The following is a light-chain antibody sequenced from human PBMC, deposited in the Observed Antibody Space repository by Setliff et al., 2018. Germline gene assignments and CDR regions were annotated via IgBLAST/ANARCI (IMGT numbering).Light chain of an antibody. V-gene: IGLV2-14*03. CDR3: SSYSTRTSLEV. Sequence: PASVSGSPGQSITIYCIGSSSDIGAYDYVAWYQQHPGKAPKLMIYDVSHRPSGVSHRFSASKSGNTASLTISGLQVEDEADYYCSSYSTRTSLEVFGTGTKVTVL. CDR2: DVS. J-gene: IGLJ1*01. CDR1: SSDIGAYDY.